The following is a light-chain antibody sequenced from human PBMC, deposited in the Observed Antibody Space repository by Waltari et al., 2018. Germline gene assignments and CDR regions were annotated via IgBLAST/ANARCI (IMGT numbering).Light chain of an antibody. CDR2: EVN. Sequence: QSGLTQPASVSGSPGQSITISCTGSSGDVGSYKLVSWYQRHPGKAPKLIISEVNDRPYGVSNGFSGSKSGNTASLTISGLQAEDEADYYCCSYAGGSVIFGGGTKLTVL. CDR1: SGDVGSYKL. CDR3: CSYAGGSVI. V-gene: IGLV2-23*02. J-gene: IGLJ2*01.